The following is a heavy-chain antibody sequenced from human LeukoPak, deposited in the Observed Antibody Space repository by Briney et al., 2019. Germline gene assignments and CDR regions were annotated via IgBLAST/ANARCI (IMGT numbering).Heavy chain of an antibody. CDR2: ISYDGSEK. CDR1: GFTFRSYP. V-gene: IGHV3-30-3*01. J-gene: IGHJ4*02. D-gene: IGHD3-22*01. Sequence: GGSLRLSCAASGFTFRSYPMHWVRQAPGKGLEWVAVISYDGSEKHYADPVKGRFTISRDNSKNTLYLQMNSLRAEDTAVYYCAREGSSGYYPYWGQGILVTVSS. CDR3: AREGSSGYYPY.